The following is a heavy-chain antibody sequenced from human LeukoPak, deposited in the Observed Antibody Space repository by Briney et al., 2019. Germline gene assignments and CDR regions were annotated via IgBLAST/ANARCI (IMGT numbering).Heavy chain of an antibody. CDR2: MSHSGST. Sequence: PSETLSLTCTVSSGSVSSYYWSWVRQPPGKGLEWIGSMSHSGSTYYNPSLKSRVTISVDTSKNQFSLKLSSVTAADTAVYYCARAPRDPANFDDAFDIWGQGTMVTVSS. D-gene: IGHD1-7*01. CDR1: SGSVSSYY. CDR3: ARAPRDPANFDDAFDI. J-gene: IGHJ3*02. V-gene: IGHV4-59*08.